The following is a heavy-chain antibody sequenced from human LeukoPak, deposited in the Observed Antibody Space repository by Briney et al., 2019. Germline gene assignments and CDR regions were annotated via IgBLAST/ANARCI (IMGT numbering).Heavy chain of an antibody. D-gene: IGHD3-9*01. J-gene: IGHJ6*03. CDR2: IYYSGST. CDR1: GGSISSSSYY. CDR3: ARIDLRGYYYYMDV. V-gene: IGHV4-39*07. Sequence: SQTLSLTCTVSGGSISSSSYYWGWIRQPPGKGLEWIGSIYYSGSTYYNPSLKSRVTISVDTSKNQFSLKLSSVTAADTAVYYCARIDLRGYYYYMDVWGKGTTVTVSS.